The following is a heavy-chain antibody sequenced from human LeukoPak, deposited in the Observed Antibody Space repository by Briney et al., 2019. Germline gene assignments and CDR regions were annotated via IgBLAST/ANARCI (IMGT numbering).Heavy chain of an antibody. J-gene: IGHJ4*02. CDR3: ARAGSYYGSGSYYFDY. Sequence: GGSLRLSCAASGFTFSSYTMNWVRQAPGKGLEWVANIKQDGSEKYYVDSVKGRFTISRDNAKNSLYLQMNSLRAEDTAVYYCARAGSYYGSGSYYFDYWGQGTLVTVSS. CDR2: IKQDGSEK. CDR1: GFTFSSYT. D-gene: IGHD3-10*01. V-gene: IGHV3-7*01.